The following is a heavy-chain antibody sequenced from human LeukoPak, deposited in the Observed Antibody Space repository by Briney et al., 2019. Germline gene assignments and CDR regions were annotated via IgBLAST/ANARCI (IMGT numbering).Heavy chain of an antibody. V-gene: IGHV4-34*01. CDR3: ARHRYYYIFDY. Sequence: SETLSLTCAVYGGSFSGYYWSWIRQPPGKGLEWSGEINHSGSTNYNPSLKSRVTISVDTSKNQFSLKLSSVTAADTAVYYCARHRYYYIFDYWGQGTLVTVSS. D-gene: IGHD3-22*01. CDR2: INHSGST. CDR1: GGSFSGYY. J-gene: IGHJ4*02.